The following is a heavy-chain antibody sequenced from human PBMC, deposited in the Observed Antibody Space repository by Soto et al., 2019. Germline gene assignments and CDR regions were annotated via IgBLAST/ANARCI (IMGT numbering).Heavy chain of an antibody. Sequence: EVQLVESGGGLVKPGGSLRLSCAASGFTFSSYSMNWVRQAPGKGLEWVSSISSSRSYIYYADSVKGRFTISRDNAKNSLYLQMNSRRAEDTAVYSWSIHPFVWTFVGVVIPNWFYPWGQGTLVTVSS. CDR3: SIHPFVWTFVGVVIPNWFYP. V-gene: IGHV3-21*01. CDR2: ISSSRSYI. D-gene: IGHD3-3*01. CDR1: GFTFSSYS. J-gene: IGHJ5*02.